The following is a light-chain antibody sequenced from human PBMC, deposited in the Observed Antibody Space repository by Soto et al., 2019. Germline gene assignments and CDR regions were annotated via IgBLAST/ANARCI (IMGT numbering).Light chain of an antibody. Sequence: DIQMTQSPSSVSASVGDRVTITCRASQGINNWLAWYQQKPGKAPELLIYAASTLQSGVPSRFSGSGSGTEFTLTISSLQPDDFATYYCQHYNSYSEAFGQGTKVDIK. CDR3: QHYNSYSEA. V-gene: IGKV1D-16*01. CDR2: AAS. CDR1: QGINNW. J-gene: IGKJ1*01.